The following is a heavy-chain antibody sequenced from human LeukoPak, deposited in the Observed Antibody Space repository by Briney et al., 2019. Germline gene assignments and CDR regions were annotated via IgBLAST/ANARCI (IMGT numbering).Heavy chain of an antibody. CDR2: IYQTGNT. V-gene: IGHV4-61*05. D-gene: IGHD2-21*01. Sequence: SETLSLTCNVSGGSISSNSDYWSWIRQPPGKGLEWITYIYQTGNTDYNPSLKSRVTISLDTSKNQFSLQLSSVTAADTAVYYCARHEFASPFDSWGQGTLVTVSS. J-gene: IGHJ4*02. CDR3: ARHEFASPFDS. CDR1: GGSISSNSDY.